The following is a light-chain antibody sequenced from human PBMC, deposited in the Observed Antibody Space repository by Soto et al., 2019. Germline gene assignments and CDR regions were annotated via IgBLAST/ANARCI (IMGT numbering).Light chain of an antibody. J-gene: IGLJ2*01. Sequence: QSVLTQSPSASASLGASVKLTCTLSSGHSNYAIAWHQQQPEKGPQYLMKLNSDGSHSKGDGIPDRFSGSSSGAERYLTISSLQSDDEADYYCQTWGTGTVVFGGGTKVTVL. V-gene: IGLV4-69*01. CDR1: SGHSNYA. CDR3: QTWGTGTVV. CDR2: LNSDGSH.